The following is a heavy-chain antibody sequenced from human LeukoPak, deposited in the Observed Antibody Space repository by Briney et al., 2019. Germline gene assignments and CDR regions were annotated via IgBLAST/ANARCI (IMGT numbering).Heavy chain of an antibody. Sequence: SETLSLTCTVSGGSISSYFWSWVRQSPGKGLEWIGFMHHSGSANSNPSLKSRVTISVDTSKNQFSLKLSSVTAADTAVYYCAVSSSWYIIDYWGQGTLVTVSS. CDR2: MHHSGSA. CDR1: GGSISSYF. CDR3: AVSSSWYIIDY. J-gene: IGHJ4*02. V-gene: IGHV4-59*12. D-gene: IGHD6-13*01.